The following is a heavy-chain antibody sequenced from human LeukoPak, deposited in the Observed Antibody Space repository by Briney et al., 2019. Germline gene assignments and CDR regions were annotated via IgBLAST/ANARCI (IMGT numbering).Heavy chain of an antibody. CDR3: ARTIPRYYYDSSGYNYNWFDP. V-gene: IGHV4-4*07. CDR2: IYTSGST. J-gene: IGHJ5*02. D-gene: IGHD3-22*01. CDR1: GGSISSYY. Sequence: SETLSLTCTVSGGSISSYYWSWIRQPAGKGLEWIGRIYTSGSTNYNPSLKSRVTMSVDTSENQFSLKLSSVTAADTAVYYCARTIPRYYYDSSGYNYNWFDPWGQGTLVTVSS.